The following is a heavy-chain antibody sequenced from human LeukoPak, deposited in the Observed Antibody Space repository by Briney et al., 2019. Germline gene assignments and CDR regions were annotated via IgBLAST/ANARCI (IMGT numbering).Heavy chain of an antibody. D-gene: IGHD3-22*01. CDR1: GFTFSSYA. J-gene: IGHJ3*02. CDR2: ISGSGGST. V-gene: IGHV3-23*01. Sequence: PGGSLRLSCAASGFTFSSYAMSWVRQAPGKGLEWVSAISGSGGSTYYADSVKGRFTISRDNSKNTLYLQMNSLRAEDTAVYYCAKSAPYYYDSSGVGDAFDIWGQGTMVTVSS. CDR3: AKSAPYYYDSSGVGDAFDI.